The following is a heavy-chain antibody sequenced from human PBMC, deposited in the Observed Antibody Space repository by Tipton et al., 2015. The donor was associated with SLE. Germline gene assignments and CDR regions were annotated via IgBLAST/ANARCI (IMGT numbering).Heavy chain of an antibody. CDR2: VYSSGTT. CDR3: ARDGGSSWSLDAFDT. J-gene: IGHJ3*02. D-gene: IGHD6-13*01. V-gene: IGHV4-61*02. Sequence: TLSLTCTVSGASISSGSYYWNWIRQPAGKGLEWIGRVYSSGTTNYNSSLKSRVTISVDTSKNQFSLKLSSVTAADTAVYYCARDGGSSWSLDAFDTWGQGIMVTVSS. CDR1: GASISSGSYY.